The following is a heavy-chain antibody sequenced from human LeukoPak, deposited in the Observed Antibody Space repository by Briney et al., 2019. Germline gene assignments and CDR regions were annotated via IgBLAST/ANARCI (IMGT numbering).Heavy chain of an antibody. Sequence: ASVKVSCKASGYTFTGSYMHWVRQAPGQGLEWMGWINPNSGGTKYAQKFQGRVTMTRDTSIITAYMELSRPRSDDTAVYYCARAGPGRPYYYYMDVWAKGTTVTVSS. CDR3: ARAGPGRPYYYYMDV. J-gene: IGHJ6*03. CDR2: INPNSGGT. D-gene: IGHD1-14*01. V-gene: IGHV1-2*02. CDR1: GYTFTGSY.